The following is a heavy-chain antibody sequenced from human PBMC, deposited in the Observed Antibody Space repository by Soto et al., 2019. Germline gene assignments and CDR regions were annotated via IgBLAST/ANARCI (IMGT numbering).Heavy chain of an antibody. CDR3: ARGIATGQLDP. D-gene: IGHD2-15*01. V-gene: IGHV1-3*01. J-gene: IGHJ5*02. CDR2: INPDNGNT. CDR1: GYTFTRYT. Sequence: ASVKVSCKASGYTFTRYTMNWVRQAPGQRLEWIGWINPDNGNTKSSQKFQDRVIITRDTSASTAYMDLSSLRSEDTAVYYCARGIATGQLDPWGQGTLVTVSS.